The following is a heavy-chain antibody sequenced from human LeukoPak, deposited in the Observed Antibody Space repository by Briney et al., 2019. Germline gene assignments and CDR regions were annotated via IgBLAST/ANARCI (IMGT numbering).Heavy chain of an antibody. J-gene: IGHJ4*02. CDR1: GYTFTGYY. V-gene: IGHV1-2*02. CDR2: INPNSGGT. Sequence: GASVQVSCKASGYTFTGYYMHWVRQAPGQGLEWMGWINPNSGGTNYAQKFQGRVTMTRDTSISTAYMELSRLRSDDTAVYYCARDRGDYYYDSSGEFDYWGQGTLVTVSS. CDR3: ARDRGDYYYDSSGEFDY. D-gene: IGHD3-22*01.